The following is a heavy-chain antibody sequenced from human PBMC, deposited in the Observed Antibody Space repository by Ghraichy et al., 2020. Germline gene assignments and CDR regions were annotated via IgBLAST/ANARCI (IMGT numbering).Heavy chain of an antibody. D-gene: IGHD5-12*01. V-gene: IGHV4-39*01. CDR3: ARQMHSAYGRIDY. CDR2: INYSGST. Sequence: QTLSLPCTVSGGSISSSGYYWGWIRQPPGKGLEWIGSINYSGSTSYNPSLKSRVTISVDTSNNQFSLKLSSVTAADTAVYYCARQMHSAYGRIDYWGQGTLVTVSS. CDR1: GGSISSSGYY. J-gene: IGHJ4*02.